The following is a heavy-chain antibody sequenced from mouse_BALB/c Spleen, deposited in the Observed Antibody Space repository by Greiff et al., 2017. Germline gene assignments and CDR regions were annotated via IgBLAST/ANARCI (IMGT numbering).Heavy chain of an antibody. Sequence: VQLQQSGPQLVRPGASVKISCKASGYSFTSYWMHWVKQRPGQGLEWIGMIDPSDSETRLNQKFKDKATLTVDKSSSTAYMQLSSPTSEDSAVYYCARRGGNYDAMDYWGQGTSVTVSS. CDR3: ARRGGNYDAMDY. CDR1: GYSFTSYW. CDR2: IDPSDSET. J-gene: IGHJ4*01. D-gene: IGHD2-1*01. V-gene: IGHV1S126*01.